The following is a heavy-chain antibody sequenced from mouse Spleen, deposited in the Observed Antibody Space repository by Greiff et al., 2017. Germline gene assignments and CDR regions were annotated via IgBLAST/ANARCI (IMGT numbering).Heavy chain of an antibody. J-gene: IGHJ4*01. D-gene: IGHD1-1*01. Sequence: DVHLVESGPGLAKPSQTLSLTCSVTAYSITSDYWNWIRKFPGNKLEYMGYISYSGSTYYNPSLKSRISITRDTSKNQYYLQLNSVTTEDTATYYCARTPTTKLYAMDYWGQGTSVTVSS. CDR1: AYSITSDY. CDR3: ARTPTTKLYAMDY. V-gene: IGHV3-8*01. CDR2: ISYSGST.